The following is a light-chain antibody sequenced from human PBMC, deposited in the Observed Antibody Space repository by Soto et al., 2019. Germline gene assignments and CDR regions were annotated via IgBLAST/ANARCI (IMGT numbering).Light chain of an antibody. J-gene: IGKJ1*01. CDR3: QQRSNWLWT. CDR1: QSVSSY. CDR2: DTS. V-gene: IGKV3-11*01. Sequence: VLTQSPAPLSLSPGERATLSCRASQSVSSYLAWYQQKPGQAPRLLIYDTSNRATGIPARFSGSWSGTACTLTISSLEPEDVAVYYCQQRSNWLWTLGQGTKVDIK.